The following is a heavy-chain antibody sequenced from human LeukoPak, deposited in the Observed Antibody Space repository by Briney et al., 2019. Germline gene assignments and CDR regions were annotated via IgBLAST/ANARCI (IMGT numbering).Heavy chain of an antibody. CDR3: ATNYSYGTGFDN. Sequence: GGSLRLSCTASVFTFSSYAMSWVPDAPGKGLGWVSAISGSGGSTYYAHTVKGRFTISRDNSKNTLHLQMNGLRAEDTAVYYCATNYSYGTGFDNWGQGTLVTVSS. CDR2: ISGSGGST. D-gene: IGHD5-18*01. J-gene: IGHJ4*02. CDR1: VFTFSSYA. V-gene: IGHV3-23*01.